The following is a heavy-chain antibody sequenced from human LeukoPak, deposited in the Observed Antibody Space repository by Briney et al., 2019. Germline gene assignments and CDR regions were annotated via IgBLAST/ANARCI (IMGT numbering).Heavy chain of an antibody. CDR1: GGSFSSYY. V-gene: IGHV4-39*01. J-gene: IGHJ5*02. Sequence: SETLSLTCAVYGGSFSSYYWGWIRQPPGKGLEWIGSIYYSGSTYYNPSLKSRVTISVDTSKNQFSLKLSSVTAADTAVYYCAIRGGSRTSWGQGTLVTVSS. CDR3: AIRGGSRTS. D-gene: IGHD3-10*01. CDR2: IYYSGST.